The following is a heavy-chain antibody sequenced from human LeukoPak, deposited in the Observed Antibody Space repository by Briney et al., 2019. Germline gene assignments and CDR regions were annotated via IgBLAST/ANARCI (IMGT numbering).Heavy chain of an antibody. D-gene: IGHD3-16*02. CDR2: ISGDGGTT. CDR3: AKRGGVFVHDAFDI. V-gene: IGHV3-23*01. J-gene: IGHJ3*02. CDR1: GFTFRSYA. Sequence: GGSLRLSCAASGFTFRSYAMCWVRQAPGKGLEWVSAISGDGGTTYYADSVKGRFTISRDNSKNTLYLQLNSLTAEDTAVYYCAKRGGVFVHDAFDIWGQGTMFTVSS.